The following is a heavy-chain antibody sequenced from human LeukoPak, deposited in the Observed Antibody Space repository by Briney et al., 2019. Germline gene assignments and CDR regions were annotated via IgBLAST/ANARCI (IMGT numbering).Heavy chain of an antibody. CDR2: IYPGDSDT. CDR3: ARLLGGWESNVGPLDY. J-gene: IGHJ4*02. V-gene: IGHV5-51*01. CDR1: GYSFTSSW. D-gene: IGHD1-26*01. Sequence: GESLKISCKGSGYSFTSSWIGWVRQMPGKGPECMGIIYPGDSDTRYSPSFQGQVTISADKSIRTAYLQWNSLKASDTAMYYCARLLGGWESNVGPLDYWGQGTLVTVSS.